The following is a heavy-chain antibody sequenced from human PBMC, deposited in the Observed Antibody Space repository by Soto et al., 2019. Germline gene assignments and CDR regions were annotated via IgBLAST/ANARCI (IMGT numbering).Heavy chain of an antibody. D-gene: IGHD1-26*01. J-gene: IGHJ3*01. CDR1: GFDFSSDV. Sequence: WGSLRLSCAASGFDFSSDVMNWVRQAPGKGLEWVASIFGSGRTTYYADSVKGRFNISRDNSKNTLYLQLNSLRVEDTALYYCAKSQSGSLFADFDLGGQGTMVSGS. CDR2: IFGSGRTT. V-gene: IGHV3-23*01. CDR3: AKSQSGSLFADFDL.